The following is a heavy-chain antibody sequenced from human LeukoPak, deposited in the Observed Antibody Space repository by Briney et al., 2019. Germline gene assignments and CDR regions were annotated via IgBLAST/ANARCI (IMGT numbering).Heavy chain of an antibody. D-gene: IGHD3-22*01. CDR3: ANHHYYDSSGYAYYYYMDV. Sequence: GRSLRLSCAASGFTFDDYAMHWVRQAPGKGLEWVSGISWNSGSIGYADSVKGRFTISRDNAKNSLYLQMNSLRAEDTAVYYCANHHYYDSSGYAYYYYMDVWGKGTTVTVSS. J-gene: IGHJ6*03. V-gene: IGHV3-9*01. CDR1: GFTFDDYA. CDR2: ISWNSGSI.